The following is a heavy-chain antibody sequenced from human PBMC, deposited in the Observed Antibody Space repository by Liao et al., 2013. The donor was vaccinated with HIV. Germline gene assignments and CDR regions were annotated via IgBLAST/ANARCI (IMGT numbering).Heavy chain of an antibody. CDR2: VYYSGRT. J-gene: IGHJ3*02. Sequence: QVQLRESGPGLVKPSETLSLTCTVFGASIGRYYWTWVRQPPGKGLEWIGNVYYSGRTNYNPSLKSRVTISVDTSKSQVSLKLTSVTAADTAVYFCARVGPDGIDAFDIWGQG. D-gene: IGHD1-26*01. V-gene: IGHV4-59*08. CDR3: ARVGPDGIDAFDI. CDR1: GASIGRYY.